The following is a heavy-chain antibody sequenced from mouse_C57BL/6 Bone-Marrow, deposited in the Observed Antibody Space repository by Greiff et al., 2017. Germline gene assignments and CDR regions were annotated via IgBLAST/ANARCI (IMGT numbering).Heavy chain of an antibody. J-gene: IGHJ2*01. Sequence: QVQLQQPGAELVKPGASVKLSCKASGYTFTSYWMQWVKQRPGQGLEWIGEIDPSDSYTNYNQKFKGKATLTVDTSSSTAYMQLSSLTSEDSAVYYCAREEVAGWLRGGYWGQGTTLTVSS. CDR1: GYTFTSYW. CDR2: IDPSDSYT. CDR3: AREEVAGWLRGGY. D-gene: IGHD2-2*01. V-gene: IGHV1-50*01.